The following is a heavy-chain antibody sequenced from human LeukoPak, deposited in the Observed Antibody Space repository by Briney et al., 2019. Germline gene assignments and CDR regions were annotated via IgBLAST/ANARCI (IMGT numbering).Heavy chain of an antibody. CDR2: IYHSGST. CDR3: ARDGTGYSSSWQW. Sequence: SQTLSLTCTVSGGSISSGSYYWSWIRQPAGKGLEWIGSIYHSGSTYYNPSLKSRVTISVDTSKNQFSLKLSSVTAADTAVYYCARDGTGYSSSWQWWGQGTLVTVSS. CDR1: GGSISSGSYY. J-gene: IGHJ4*02. V-gene: IGHV4-61*02. D-gene: IGHD6-13*01.